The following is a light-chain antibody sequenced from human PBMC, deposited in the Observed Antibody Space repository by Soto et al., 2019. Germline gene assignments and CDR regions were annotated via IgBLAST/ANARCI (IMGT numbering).Light chain of an antibody. V-gene: IGLV2-14*01. CDR2: GVT. CDR1: SDDY. Sequence: QSALTQPASVSGSSGQSITISCTGTSDDYVSWYQQHPGKAPKLMIYGVTNRPSGVSTRFSGSKSGNAASLTISGLQTEDEADYYCSSYTNSKTLLFGTGTKLTVL. CDR3: SSYTNSKTLL. J-gene: IGLJ1*01.